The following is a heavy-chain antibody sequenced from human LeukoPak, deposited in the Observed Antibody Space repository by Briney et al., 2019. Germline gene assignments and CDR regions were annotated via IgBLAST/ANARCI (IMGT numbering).Heavy chain of an antibody. V-gene: IGHV3-66*01. CDR1: GFTVSSNY. J-gene: IGHJ4*02. Sequence: GGSLRLSCAASGFTVSSNYMNWVRQAPGKGLEWVSMIYPNGNTFYTDSVKGRFTVSRDNSKNTLDLQMSSLRAEDTAVYYCARRGYTSAWDYWGQGTLVTVSS. CDR3: ARRGYTSAWDY. CDR2: IYPNGNT. D-gene: IGHD6-19*01.